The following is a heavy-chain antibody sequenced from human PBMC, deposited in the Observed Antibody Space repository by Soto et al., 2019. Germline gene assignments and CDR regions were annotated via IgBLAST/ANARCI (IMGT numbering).Heavy chain of an antibody. D-gene: IGHD1-7*01. CDR1: GLTFSNYA. CDR3: AKSQERELPRVIDF. Sequence: GGSLRLSCATSGLTFSNYAMSWVRQAPGGGLEWVSSMSGSSSTTYYADSVRGRFTISRDRSKNTLYLQMSSLRAEDTALYYCAKSQERELPRVIDFWGQGTLVTVSS. CDR2: MSGSSSTT. J-gene: IGHJ4*02. V-gene: IGHV3-23*01.